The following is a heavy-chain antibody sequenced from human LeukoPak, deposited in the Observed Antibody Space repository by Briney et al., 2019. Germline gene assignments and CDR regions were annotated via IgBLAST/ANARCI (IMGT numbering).Heavy chain of an antibody. CDR2: INGDESST. CDR1: AFTFNTYW. J-gene: IGHJ5*02. V-gene: IGHV3-74*01. CDR3: ARDGKSIYDSSGFNWFDP. Sequence: GGSLRLSCAASAFTFNTYWMHWVRQVPGRGLEWVSRINGDESSTNYADSVKGRFTISRDNAKNSLYLQMNSLRAEDTAVYYCARDGKSIYDSSGFNWFDPWGQGTLVTVSS. D-gene: IGHD3-22*01.